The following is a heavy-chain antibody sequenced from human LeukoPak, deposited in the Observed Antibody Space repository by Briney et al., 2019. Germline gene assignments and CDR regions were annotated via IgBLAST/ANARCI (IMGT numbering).Heavy chain of an antibody. D-gene: IGHD3-3*01. Sequence: SATLSLTCAVYGGSFSGYYWSWVRQPPGKGLGWIGEINHSGSTNYNPSLKSRVTISVDTSKNQFSLKLSSVTAADTAVYYCARGPIWSGNRGFDYWGQGTLVTVSS. V-gene: IGHV4-34*01. CDR2: INHSGST. CDR1: GGSFSGYY. CDR3: ARGPIWSGNRGFDY. J-gene: IGHJ4*02.